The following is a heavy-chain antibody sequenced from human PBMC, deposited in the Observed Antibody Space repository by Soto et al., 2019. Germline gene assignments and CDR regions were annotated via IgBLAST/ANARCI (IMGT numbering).Heavy chain of an antibody. CDR1: GFTFSNNA. V-gene: IGHV3-23*01. J-gene: IGHJ4*02. D-gene: IGHD4-17*01. CDR3: AKGLRTVTTFTYYFDY. Sequence: EVQLLASGGGLVQPGGSLRLSCAASGFTFSNNAMSWVRQAPGKGLEWVSAISGSCGSTYYEDSVKGRFTISRDNSKNTLKLQMNSLRAEDTAVYYCAKGLRTVTTFTYYFDYWGKGTLVTVSS. CDR2: ISGSCGST.